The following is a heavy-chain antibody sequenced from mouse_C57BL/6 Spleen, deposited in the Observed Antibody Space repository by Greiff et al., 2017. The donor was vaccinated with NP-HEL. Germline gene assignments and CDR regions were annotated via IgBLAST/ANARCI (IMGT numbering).Heavy chain of an antibody. V-gene: IGHV5-9*01. CDR3: ARQAYYDYDGGAWFAY. Sequence: EVQRVESGGGLVKPGGSLKLSCAASGFTFSSYTMSWVRQTPEKRLEWVATISGGGGNTYYPDSVKGRFTISRDNAKNTLYLQMSSLRSEDTALYYCARQAYYDYDGGAWFAYWGQGTLVTVSA. CDR2: ISGGGGNT. J-gene: IGHJ3*01. CDR1: GFTFSSYT. D-gene: IGHD2-4*01.